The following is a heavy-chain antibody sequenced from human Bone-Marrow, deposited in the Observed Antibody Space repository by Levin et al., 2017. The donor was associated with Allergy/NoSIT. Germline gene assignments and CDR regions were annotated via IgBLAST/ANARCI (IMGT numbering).Heavy chain of an antibody. D-gene: IGHD3-10*01. J-gene: IGHJ6*02. CDR2: ITGNGGKT. Sequence: GESLKISCAASGFTFSSYTMSWVRQAPGMGLEWVSSITGNGGKTYYADSVKGRFTISRDNSKNTLYFQMNRLRGEDTAVYFCANLWRLGRTSGVSGVDNGMDVWGQGTTVTVSS. CDR3: ANLWRLGRTSGVSGVDNGMDV. CDR1: GFTFSSYT. V-gene: IGHV3-23*01.